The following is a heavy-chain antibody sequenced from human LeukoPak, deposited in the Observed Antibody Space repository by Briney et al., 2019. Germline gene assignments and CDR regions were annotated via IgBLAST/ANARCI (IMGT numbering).Heavy chain of an antibody. CDR1: GGSISSYY. CDR2: IYTSGST. J-gene: IGHJ3*02. CDR3: ARVSVVVTAFDI. D-gene: IGHD2-15*01. Sequence: SETLSLTCTVSGGSISSYYWRWIRQPAGKGLEWIGRIYTSGSTNYNPSLKSRVTMSVDTSKNQFSLKLTSVTAADTAVYYCARVSVVVTAFDIWGQGTMVTVSS. V-gene: IGHV4-4*07.